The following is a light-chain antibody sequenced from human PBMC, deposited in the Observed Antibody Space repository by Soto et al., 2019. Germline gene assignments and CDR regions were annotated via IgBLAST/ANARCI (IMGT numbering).Light chain of an antibody. Sequence: EIVMTQSPAILSVSPGERATLSCRASQSVSSKLAWYQQKPGQAPRLLIYDASNRATGIPARFSGSGSGTDFTLTISRLEPEDFAVYYCHQYGSSSWTFGQGTKVDIK. V-gene: IGKV3-20*01. J-gene: IGKJ1*01. CDR3: HQYGSSSWT. CDR2: DAS. CDR1: QSVSSK.